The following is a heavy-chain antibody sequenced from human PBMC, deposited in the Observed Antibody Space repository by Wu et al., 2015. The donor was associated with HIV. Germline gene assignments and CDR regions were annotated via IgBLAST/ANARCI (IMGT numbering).Heavy chain of an antibody. CDR2: LSPSANKI. J-gene: IGHJ3*02. CDR1: GFTFNNKY. CDR3: ATRIGGTMEAFNI. D-gene: IGHD2/OR15-2a*01. Sequence: QVQLVQSGAEVKKPGASVKVSCKASGFTFNNKYMHWVRQAPGQGLEWMGVLSPSANKISYAQTFQGRVTMTSDKSTTTVYMELDSLRSDDTAVYYCATRIGGTMEAFNIWGQGTLVTVSS. V-gene: IGHV1-46*03.